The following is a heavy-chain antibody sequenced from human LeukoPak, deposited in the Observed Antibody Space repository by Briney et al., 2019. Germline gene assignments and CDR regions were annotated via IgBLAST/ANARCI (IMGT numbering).Heavy chain of an antibody. V-gene: IGHV6-1*01. J-gene: IGHJ4*02. CDR3: ARESGSSSRSYRFDS. D-gene: IGHD3-10*01. CDR2: TYYKSKWYN. CDR1: GYSFSSNIAA. Sequence: SQTLSLTCAISGYSFSSNIAAWHCIRQSPSRDLESLGRTYYKSKWYNDYAVSVKSRITLNPDTYENQFSLHLNSVTPEETAVYYCARESGSSSRSYRFDSWGQGTLVSVSS.